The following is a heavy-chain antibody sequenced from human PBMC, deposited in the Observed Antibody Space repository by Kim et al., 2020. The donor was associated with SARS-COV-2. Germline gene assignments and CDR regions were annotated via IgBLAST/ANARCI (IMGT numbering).Heavy chain of an antibody. J-gene: IGHJ5*02. CDR2: IYWDDDK. D-gene: IGHD3-3*01. CDR3: AHREGQLGGTYYDSGFDP. V-gene: IGHV2-5*02. Sequence: SGPTLVKPTQTLTLTCTFSGFSLSTSGVGVGWIRQPPGKALEWLALIYWDDDKRYSPSLKSRLTITKDTSKNQVVLTMTNMDPVDTATYYCAHREGQLGGTYYDSGFDPWGQGTLVTVSS. CDR1: GFSLSTSGVG.